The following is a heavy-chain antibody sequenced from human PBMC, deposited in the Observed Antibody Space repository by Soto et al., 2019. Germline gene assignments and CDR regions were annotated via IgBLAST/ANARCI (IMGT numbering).Heavy chain of an antibody. CDR3: ARAPEGIIDFDY. Sequence: EVQLVESGGGLVQPGGSLRLSCAASGFTFSNYGMNWARQAQGRGLEWVTHINDTGETKSYSDSVKGRFTISRDDAKNSLYLQMNSLTADDRAIYCCARAPEGIIDFDYWGQGTLVTVSS. V-gene: IGHV3-48*04. J-gene: IGHJ4*02. CDR1: GFTFSNYG. D-gene: IGHD2-21*01. CDR2: INDTGETK.